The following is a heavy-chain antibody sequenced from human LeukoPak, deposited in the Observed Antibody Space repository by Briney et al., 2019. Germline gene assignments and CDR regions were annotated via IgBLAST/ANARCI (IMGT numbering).Heavy chain of an antibody. CDR2: IYYSGST. Sequence: SETLSLTCTVSGGSISSYYWSWIRQPPGKGLEWIGYIYYSGSTNYNPSLKSRVTISVDTSKNQFSLKLSSVTAADTAVYYCARGPRRGGYFDYWGQGTLVTVSS. D-gene: IGHD3-10*01. CDR3: ARGPRRGGYFDY. V-gene: IGHV4-59*01. CDR1: GGSISSYY. J-gene: IGHJ4*02.